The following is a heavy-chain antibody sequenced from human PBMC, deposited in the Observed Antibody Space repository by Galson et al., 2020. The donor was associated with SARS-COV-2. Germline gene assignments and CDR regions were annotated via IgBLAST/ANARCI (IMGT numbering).Heavy chain of an antibody. J-gene: IGHJ1*01. D-gene: IGHD2-15*01. Sequence: GESLKISCAASGFTFSDYYMSWIRQAPGKGLEWISYISSSGSYTNYADSVKGRFTISRDNAKNSLYLQMNSLRAEDTDVYYCATSGRDCRGGICCGAEYFQRWGQGTLVTVSS. CDR1: GFTFSDYY. V-gene: IGHV3-11*06. CDR3: ATSGRDCRGGICCGAEYFQR. CDR2: ISSSGSYT.